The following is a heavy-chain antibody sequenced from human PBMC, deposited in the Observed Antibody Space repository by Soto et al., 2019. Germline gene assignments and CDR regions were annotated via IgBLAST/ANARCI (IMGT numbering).Heavy chain of an antibody. CDR3: ARLGMAVAGEYYFDY. CDR2: INPNSGGT. Sequence: QVQLVQSGAEVKKPGASVKVSCKASGYTFTGYYMHWVRQAPGQGLEWMGWINPNSGGTNYAQKVQGWVTMTRDTSISTAYMELSRLRSDDTAVYYCARLGMAVAGEYYFDYWGQGTLVTVSS. J-gene: IGHJ4*02. V-gene: IGHV1-2*04. CDR1: GYTFTGYY. D-gene: IGHD6-19*01.